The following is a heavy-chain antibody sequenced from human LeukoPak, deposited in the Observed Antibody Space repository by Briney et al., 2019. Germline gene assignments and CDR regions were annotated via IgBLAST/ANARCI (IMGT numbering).Heavy chain of an antibody. V-gene: IGHV3-48*02. CDR1: GFTFTSYS. D-gene: IGHD7-27*01. CDR2: INSGSSYM. CDR3: AREDDDWGPNSFDV. J-gene: IGHJ3*01. Sequence: GGSLRLSCAASGFTFTSYSMYCVRQAPGKGLEWVSYINSGSSYMYYPDSVKGRFTISRDNAKNSLYLQMDSLRDEDTAVYYCAREDDDWGPNSFDVWGQGTVVTVSS.